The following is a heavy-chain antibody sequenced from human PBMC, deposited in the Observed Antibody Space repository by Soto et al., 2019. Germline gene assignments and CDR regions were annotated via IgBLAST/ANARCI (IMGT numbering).Heavy chain of an antibody. D-gene: IGHD2-15*01. V-gene: IGHV3-30*03. CDR2: ISYDGTNQ. CDR3: AGGQYYFDY. Sequence: QVQLVESGGGVVQPGRSLRLSCAASGFPFSSYGMHWVRQAPGKGLDWVALISYDGTNQYYADSVKGRFTVSRDNSKNTLYLQMSSLRAADTAVYYCAGGQYYFDYCGQGTLVSVSS. CDR1: GFPFSSYG. J-gene: IGHJ4*02.